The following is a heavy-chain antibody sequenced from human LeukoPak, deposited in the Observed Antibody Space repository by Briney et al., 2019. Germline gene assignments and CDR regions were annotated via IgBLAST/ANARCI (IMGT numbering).Heavy chain of an antibody. CDR3: ARQRGWGNWAFDI. D-gene: IGHD3-10*01. Sequence: SETLSLTCTVSGGSISSYYWSWIRQPAGKGLEWIGRIYIRGSTNYNPSLKSRVTISVDTSNNQFSLRLRSVTAADTTVYYCARQRGWGNWAFDIWGQGTVVTVSS. V-gene: IGHV4-4*07. J-gene: IGHJ3*02. CDR2: IYIRGST. CDR1: GGSISSYY.